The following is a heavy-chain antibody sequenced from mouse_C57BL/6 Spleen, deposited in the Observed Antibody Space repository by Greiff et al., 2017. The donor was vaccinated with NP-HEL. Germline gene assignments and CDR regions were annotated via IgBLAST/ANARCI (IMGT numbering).Heavy chain of an antibody. V-gene: IGHV3-6*01. J-gene: IGHJ2*01. CDR2: ISYDGSN. Sequence: EVQVVESGPGLVKPSQSLSLTCSVTGYSITSGYYWNWIRQFPGNKLEWMGYISYDGSNNYNPSLKNRISITRDTSKNQFFLKLNSVTTEDTATYYCARGDDYAFDYWGQGTTLTVSS. D-gene: IGHD2-4*01. CDR3: ARGDDYAFDY. CDR1: GYSITSGYY.